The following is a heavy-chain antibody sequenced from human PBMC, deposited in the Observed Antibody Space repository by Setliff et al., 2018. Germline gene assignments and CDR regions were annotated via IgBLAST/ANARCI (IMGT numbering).Heavy chain of an antibody. J-gene: IGHJ4*02. CDR1: GYTFSNFY. CDR2: INIGGGST. D-gene: IGHD1-26*01. Sequence: ASVKVSCKTSGYTFSNFYMYWVRQAPGQGLECMGIINIGGGSTSLPQKFQDRVAMTRDTSTSTVYIELSSLRSEDTAVYYCVRAGMASVGRKGVFEYWGKGTLVTVSS. CDR3: VRAGMASVGRKGVFEY. V-gene: IGHV1-46*01.